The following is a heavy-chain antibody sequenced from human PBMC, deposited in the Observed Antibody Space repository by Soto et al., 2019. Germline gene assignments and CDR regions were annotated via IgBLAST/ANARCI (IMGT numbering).Heavy chain of an antibody. CDR3: AREGGGSYYYNFDY. V-gene: IGHV3-33*01. D-gene: IGHD3-10*01. CDR2: IWFDGSHK. Sequence: GGSLRLSCAASGFTFRSYNMHWVRQAPGKGLEWVAVIWFDGSHKYSADSLEDRFTVSRDNSKNTLFLQMNSLRAEDTAVYYCAREGGGSYYYNFDYWGQGTLVTVSS. J-gene: IGHJ4*02. CDR1: GFTFRSYN.